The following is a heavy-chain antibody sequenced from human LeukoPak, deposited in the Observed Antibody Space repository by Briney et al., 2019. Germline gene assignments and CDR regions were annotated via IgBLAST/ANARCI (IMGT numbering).Heavy chain of an antibody. J-gene: IGHJ4*02. CDR2: IIPIFGTA. Sequence: SVKVSCKASGGTFSSYAISWVRQPPGQGLGWMGGIIPIFGTANYAQKFQGRVTITADESTSTAYMELSSLRSEDTAVYYCAREFAAAGRLFDCWGQGTLVTVSS. CDR1: GGTFSSYA. V-gene: IGHV1-69*13. CDR3: AREFAAAGRLFDC. D-gene: IGHD6-13*01.